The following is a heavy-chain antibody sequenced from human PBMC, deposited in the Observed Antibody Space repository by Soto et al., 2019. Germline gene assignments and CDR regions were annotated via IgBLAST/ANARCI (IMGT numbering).Heavy chain of an antibody. V-gene: IGHV3-11*01. CDR2: IGTSDTTT. Sequence: QVQLVESGGGLVKPGGSLRLSCAASGFTLSDYYMSWIRQAPGQGLEWVSYIGTSDTTTKYADSVKGRFTISRDNAKNSLYLQMNSLSAEDTAVYYCARDFLSNFYFYYGMDVWGQGTTVTVSS. CDR3: ARDFLSNFYFYYGMDV. J-gene: IGHJ6*02. D-gene: IGHD3-16*02. CDR1: GFTLSDYY.